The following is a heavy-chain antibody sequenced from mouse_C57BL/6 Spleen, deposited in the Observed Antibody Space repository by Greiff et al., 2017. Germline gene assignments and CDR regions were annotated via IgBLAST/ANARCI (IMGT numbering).Heavy chain of an antibody. D-gene: IGHD3-2*02. CDR1: GYTFTSYW. CDR3: AKGTGTTAQAPYFDY. CDR2: IDPSDSYT. V-gene: IGHV1-69*01. J-gene: IGHJ2*01. Sequence: VQLQQPGAELVMPGASVKLSCKASGYTFTSYWMHWVKQRPGQGLEWIGEIDPSDSYTNYNQKFKGKSTLTVDKSSSTAYMQLSSLTSEDSAVYYCAKGTGTTAQAPYFDYWGQGTTLTVSS.